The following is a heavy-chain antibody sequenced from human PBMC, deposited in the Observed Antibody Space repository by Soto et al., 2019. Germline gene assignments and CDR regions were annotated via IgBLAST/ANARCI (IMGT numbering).Heavy chain of an antibody. CDR2: ISYDGSNK. Sequence: PGGSLRLSCAASGFTFSSYGMHGVRQAPGKGLEWVAVISYDGSNKYYADSVKGRFTISRDNSKNTLYLQMNSLRAEDTAVYYCAKDGVKSGWYDAGYYYYYGMDVWGQGTTVTVSS. J-gene: IGHJ6*02. CDR1: GFTFSSYG. D-gene: IGHD6-19*01. CDR3: AKDGVKSGWYDAGYYYYYGMDV. V-gene: IGHV3-30*18.